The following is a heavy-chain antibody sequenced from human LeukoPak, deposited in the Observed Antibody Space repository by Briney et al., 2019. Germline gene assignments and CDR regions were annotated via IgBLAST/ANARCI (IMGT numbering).Heavy chain of an antibody. D-gene: IGHD3-22*01. Sequence: GGSLRLSCAASGFTFSFNSMHWVRQGPGKGLVWVSRIKRDGSGTTYADSVKGRVTISRDNAKNTLYLQMNGLRAEDTAVYYCATYRRGYHDSSESYYFDYWGQGTLVTVSS. J-gene: IGHJ4*02. CDR1: GFTFSFNS. CDR2: IKRDGSGT. CDR3: ATYRRGYHDSSESYYFDY. V-gene: IGHV3-74*01.